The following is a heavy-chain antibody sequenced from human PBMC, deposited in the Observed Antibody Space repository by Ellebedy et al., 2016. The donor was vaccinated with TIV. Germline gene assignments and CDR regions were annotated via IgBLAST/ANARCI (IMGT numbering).Heavy chain of an antibody. D-gene: IGHD6-19*01. V-gene: IGHV4-4*02. CDR1: GVPSTSSNW. J-gene: IGHJ5*02. CDR3: ARAQWTTGWLNRLDP. CDR2: IHYDGTT. Sequence: SETLSLXCTVSGVPSTSSNWWTWVRQSPGTGLQWIGEIHYDGTTSYNPALKSRLTMSVDKTKNQFSLRLASVSGEDTGRYFCARAQWTTGWLNRLDPWGQGIEVTVSS.